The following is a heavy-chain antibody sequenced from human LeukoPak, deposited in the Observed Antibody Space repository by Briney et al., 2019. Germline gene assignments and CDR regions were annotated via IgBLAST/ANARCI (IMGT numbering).Heavy chain of an antibody. CDR1: GFTFSSYG. CDR2: ISYDGSSK. J-gene: IGHJ4*01. V-gene: IGHV3-30*18. Sequence: GGSLRLSCAASGFTFSSYGMHCVRQAPGKGLEWVAVISYDGSSKYYADSVKGRFTISRDNSKNTLYLQMNSLRPEDTAVYFCAKDLAGNTWYSPHFDYWGHGTLVTVSS. CDR3: AKDLAGNTWYSPHFDY. D-gene: IGHD6-13*01.